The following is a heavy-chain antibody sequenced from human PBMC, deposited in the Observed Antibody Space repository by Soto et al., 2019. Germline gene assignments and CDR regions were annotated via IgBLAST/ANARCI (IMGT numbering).Heavy chain of an antibody. CDR1: GYTFTSYG. Sequence: GTSVKVSCKASGYTFTSYGISWVRQAPGQGLEWMGWISAYNGNTNYAQKLQGRVTMTTDTSTSTAYMELRSLRSDDTAVYYCAILISSGWYFDYWGQGTLVTVS. J-gene: IGHJ4*02. D-gene: IGHD6-19*01. CDR2: ISAYNGNT. V-gene: IGHV1-18*01. CDR3: AILISSGWYFDY.